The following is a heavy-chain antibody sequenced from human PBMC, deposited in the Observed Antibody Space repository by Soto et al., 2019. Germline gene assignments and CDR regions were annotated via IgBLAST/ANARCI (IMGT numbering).Heavy chain of an antibody. J-gene: IGHJ3*02. CDR1: GFTFSSYA. CDR3: AKARCFPVNAFDI. Sequence: EVQLLESGGGLVQPGGSLRLSCAASGFTFSSYAMSWVRQAPGKGLEWVSAISGSGGSTYYADSVKGRFTISRANSKNKLYLQMDSLRAGDTVVYYCAKARCFPVNAFDIWGQGTMVTVSS. V-gene: IGHV3-23*01. D-gene: IGHD2-8*01. CDR2: ISGSGGST.